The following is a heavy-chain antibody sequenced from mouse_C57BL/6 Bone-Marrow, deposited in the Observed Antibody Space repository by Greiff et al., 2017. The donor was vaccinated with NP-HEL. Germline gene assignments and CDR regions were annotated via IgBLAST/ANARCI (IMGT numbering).Heavy chain of an antibody. CDR3: AKIARRSGGD. J-gene: IGHJ2*01. D-gene: IGHD1-3*01. CDR1: GFSLTSYG. V-gene: IGHV2-5*01. CDR2: IWSGGGT. Sequence: VQLVESGPGLVQPSQCLSITCTVSGFSLTSYGVHWVRQSPGKGLEWLGVIWSGGGTDYNAAFMSGLGITKDNSLSQSILKMNSLHADDTAIYYCAKIARRSGGDWGQGTTLTVSS.